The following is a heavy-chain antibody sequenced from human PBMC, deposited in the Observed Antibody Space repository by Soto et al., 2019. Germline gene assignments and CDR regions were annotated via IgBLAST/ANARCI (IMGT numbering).Heavy chain of an antibody. CDR2: IIPIFGTA. CDR3: STGYSSGWYGGVGMDV. Sequence: SVKVSCKASGGTFSSYAISWVRQAPGQGLEWMGGIIPIFGTANYAQKFQGRVTITADESTSTAYMELSSLRSEDTAVYYCSTGYSSGWYGGVGMDVWGQGTTVTVSS. V-gene: IGHV1-69*13. CDR1: GGTFSSYA. J-gene: IGHJ6*02. D-gene: IGHD6-19*01.